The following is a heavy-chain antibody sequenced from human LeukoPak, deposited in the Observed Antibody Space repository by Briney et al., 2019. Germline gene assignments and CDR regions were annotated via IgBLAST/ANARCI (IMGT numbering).Heavy chain of an antibody. D-gene: IGHD3-10*01. Sequence: SGTLSLTCIVSGGSISSSYWSWIRQPPGKGLEWIGYVHYSGSTNYNPSLKSRVTISVDTSKNQFSLKLSSVTAADTAVYYCARGGYYYGSGSYRWFDPWGQGTLVTVSS. CDR1: GGSISSSY. J-gene: IGHJ5*02. CDR2: VHYSGST. V-gene: IGHV4-59*12. CDR3: ARGGYYYGSGSYRWFDP.